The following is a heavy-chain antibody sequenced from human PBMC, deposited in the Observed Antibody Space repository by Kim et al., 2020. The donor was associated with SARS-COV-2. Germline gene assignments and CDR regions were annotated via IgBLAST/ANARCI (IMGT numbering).Heavy chain of an antibody. Sequence: SETLSLTCAVYGGSFSGYYWSWIRQPPGKGLEWIGEINHSGSTNYNPSLKSRVTISVDTSKNQFSLKLSSVTAADTAVYYCARLLNWFDPWGQGTLVTVSS. V-gene: IGHV4-34*01. J-gene: IGHJ5*02. CDR3: ARLLNWFDP. D-gene: IGHD1-26*01. CDR1: GGSFSGYY. CDR2: INHSGST.